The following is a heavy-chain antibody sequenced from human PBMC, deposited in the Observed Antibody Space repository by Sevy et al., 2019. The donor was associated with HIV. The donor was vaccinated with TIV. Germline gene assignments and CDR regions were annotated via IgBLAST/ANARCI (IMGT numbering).Heavy chain of an antibody. Sequence: ASVKVSCKASGGIFKSYGISWVRQAPGQGLEWMGGIIPILNTVHYAQKFQDRVTITADESTKTAYMELSSLRSEDTAVYYCVRGGGNGWYYFDYWGQETLVTVSS. J-gene: IGHJ4*02. CDR3: VRGGGNGWYYFDY. V-gene: IGHV1-69*13. CDR1: GGIFKSYG. D-gene: IGHD6-19*01. CDR2: IIPILNTV.